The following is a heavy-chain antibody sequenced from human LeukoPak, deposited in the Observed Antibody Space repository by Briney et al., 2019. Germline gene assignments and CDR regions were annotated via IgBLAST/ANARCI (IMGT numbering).Heavy chain of an antibody. V-gene: IGHV3-11*06. J-gene: IGHJ4*02. D-gene: IGHD4-17*01. Sequence: GGSLRLSCAASGFTFSDYYMSWIRQAPGKGLEWISYISSSTYTNYADSVKGRFTISRDNAKNSMYLQMNSLRVEDTAVYYCARDGPYGDYGQGDYWGQGTLVTVSS. CDR2: ISSSTYT. CDR3: ARDGPYGDYGQGDY. CDR1: GFTFSDYY.